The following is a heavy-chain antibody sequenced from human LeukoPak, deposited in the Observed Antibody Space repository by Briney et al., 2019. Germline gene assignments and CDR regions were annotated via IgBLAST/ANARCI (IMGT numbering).Heavy chain of an antibody. CDR1: GYTFTGYY. J-gene: IGHJ5*02. CDR2: INPNSGGT. Sequence: ASVTVSCTASGYTFTGYYMHWVRQAPGQGLEWMGWINPNSGGTNYAQKFQGRVTMTRDTSISTAYMELSRLRSDDTAVYYCARRIRSGKNWFDPWGQGTLVTVSS. D-gene: IGHD3-10*01. V-gene: IGHV1-2*02. CDR3: ARRIRSGKNWFDP.